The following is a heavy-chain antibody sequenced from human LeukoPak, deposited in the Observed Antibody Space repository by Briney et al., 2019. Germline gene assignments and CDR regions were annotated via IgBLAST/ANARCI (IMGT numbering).Heavy chain of an antibody. V-gene: IGHV1-18*01. Sequence: GASVKVSCKASGYTFTSYGISWMRQAPGQGLEWMGWISAYNGNTNYAQKLQGRVTMTTDTSTSTAYMELRSLRSDDTAVYYCARSRYYGSGSYYTTDYWGQGTLVTVSS. D-gene: IGHD3-10*01. CDR2: ISAYNGNT. CDR3: ARSRYYGSGSYYTTDY. CDR1: GYTFTSYG. J-gene: IGHJ4*02.